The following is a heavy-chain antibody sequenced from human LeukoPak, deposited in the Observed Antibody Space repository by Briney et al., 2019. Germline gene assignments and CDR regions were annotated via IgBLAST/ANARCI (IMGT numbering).Heavy chain of an antibody. V-gene: IGHV3-30*14. D-gene: IGHD4-23*01. CDR2: ISYDGSNK. Sequence: GGSLRLSCAASGFTFSSYAMHWVRQAPGKGLEWVAVISYDGSNKYYADSVKGQFTISRDNSKNTLYLQMGSLRAEDMAVYYCARIAYGGNSGHLDYWGQGTLVTVSS. CDR1: GFTFSSYA. CDR3: ARIAYGGNSGHLDY. J-gene: IGHJ4*02.